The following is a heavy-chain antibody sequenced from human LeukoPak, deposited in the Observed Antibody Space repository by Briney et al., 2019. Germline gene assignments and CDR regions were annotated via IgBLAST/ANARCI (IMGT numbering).Heavy chain of an antibody. Sequence: SETLSLTCTVSGGSISSSSYYWGWIRPPPGKGLEWIGSIYYSGSTYYNPSLKSRVTISVDTSKNQFSLKLSSVTAADTAVYYCASYPLTYNWFDPWGQGTLVTVSS. J-gene: IGHJ5*02. CDR2: IYYSGST. CDR3: ASYPLTYNWFDP. D-gene: IGHD3-16*01. V-gene: IGHV4-39*01. CDR1: GGSISSSSYY.